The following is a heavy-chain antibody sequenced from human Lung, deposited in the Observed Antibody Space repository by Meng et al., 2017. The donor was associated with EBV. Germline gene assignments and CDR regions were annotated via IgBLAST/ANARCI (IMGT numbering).Heavy chain of an antibody. Sequence: QVQVVGCGGGVVQPGRSLRLTCAAAGFDFDPYAVHWVRQAPGKGLEWVAVISDTGHNKYFADSVRGRFTISRDNSKNMVSLQMNSLRPGDTATYYCAIIPYSNAWGQGTLVTVSS. J-gene: IGHJ5*02. V-gene: IGHV3-30-3*01. CDR3: AIIPYSNA. CDR1: GFDFDPYA. D-gene: IGHD4-11*01. CDR2: ISDTGHNK.